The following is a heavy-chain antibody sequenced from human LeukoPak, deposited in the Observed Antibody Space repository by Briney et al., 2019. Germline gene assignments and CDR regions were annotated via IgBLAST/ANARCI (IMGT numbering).Heavy chain of an antibody. CDR2: ISPDARYI. CDR3: TTPAAGPRAEYSQY. V-gene: IGHV3-21*01. J-gene: IGHJ1*01. D-gene: IGHD6-13*01. Sequence: GGSLRLSCAASGFTFSRYIMNWVRQAAGKGLDWVSSISPDARYIYYADSLKGRFTVSRDNAKNSLHLQMNSLAVEDTAVYYCTTPAAGPRAEYSQYWGQGTLVTVSP. CDR1: GFTFSRYI.